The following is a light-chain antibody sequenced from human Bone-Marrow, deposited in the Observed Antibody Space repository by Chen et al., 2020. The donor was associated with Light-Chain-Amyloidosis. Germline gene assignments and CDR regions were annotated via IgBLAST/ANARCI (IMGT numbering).Light chain of an antibody. CDR1: QSVTSN. CDR3: HQYNNWPRT. Sequence: EIVMTQSPASLSVSPGERATLSCRASQSVTSNLAWYQQKPGQAPRLLIYGASTRATDIPARFSGSGSGTEFTLTISGLQSEDCAVYYCHQYNNWPRTFGQGTKVEIK. V-gene: IGKV3-15*01. J-gene: IGKJ1*01. CDR2: GAS.